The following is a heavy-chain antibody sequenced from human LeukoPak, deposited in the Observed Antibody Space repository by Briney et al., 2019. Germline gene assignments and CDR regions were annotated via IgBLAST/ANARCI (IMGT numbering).Heavy chain of an antibody. Sequence: GGSGRLSCAASGFTFSSYSMNWLRQAPGKGLEWVSSISSSSSYIYYADSVKGRFTISRDNAKNSLYLQMNSLRAEDTAVYYCARKKIYGDYVAYYYYMDVWGKGTTVTVSS. D-gene: IGHD4-17*01. J-gene: IGHJ6*03. V-gene: IGHV3-21*01. CDR2: ISSSSSYI. CDR3: ARKKIYGDYVAYYYYMDV. CDR1: GFTFSSYS.